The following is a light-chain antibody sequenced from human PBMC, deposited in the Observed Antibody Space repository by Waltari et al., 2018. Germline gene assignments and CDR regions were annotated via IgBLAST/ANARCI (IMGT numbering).Light chain of an antibody. CDR3: AAWDDSLTVR. CDR2: RND. V-gene: IGLV1-47*01. CDR1: RSNIGRSF. Sequence: QSVLTQPPSASGTPGQRVTISCSGSRSNIGRSFVCWYQHLPGTAPKLLIYRNDQRPSGVPDRFSGSRSGTSASLAISGLRSEDEADYYCAAWDDSLTVRFGGGTKLTVL. J-gene: IGLJ3*02.